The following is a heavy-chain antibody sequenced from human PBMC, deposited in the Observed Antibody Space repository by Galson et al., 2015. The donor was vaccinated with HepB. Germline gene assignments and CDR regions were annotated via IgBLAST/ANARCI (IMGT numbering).Heavy chain of an antibody. CDR1: GYIFTGYY. Sequence: SVKVSCKASGYIFTGYYMHWVRQAPGQGLEWIGWINPNSGGTNYAQKFQGRVTMTTDTSMSTAYMELSRLRSDDTAVYYCARGESYSRFGDVYWGQGTLVTVSS. V-gene: IGHV1-2*02. CDR3: ARGESYSRFGDVY. D-gene: IGHD3-16*01. J-gene: IGHJ4*02. CDR2: INPNSGGT.